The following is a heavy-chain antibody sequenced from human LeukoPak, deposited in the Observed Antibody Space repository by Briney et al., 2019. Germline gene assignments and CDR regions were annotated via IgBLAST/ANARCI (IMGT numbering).Heavy chain of an antibody. D-gene: IGHD3-3*01. Sequence: GGSLRLSCAASGFTVSSNYMSWVRQAPGKGLEWVSIIYSGGSTYYADSVKGRFTISRDNSKNTLYLQMNSLRAEDTAVYYCARAWSGTQYDVDYWGQGTLVTVSS. J-gene: IGHJ4*01. CDR3: ARAWSGTQYDVDY. CDR1: GFTVSSNY. V-gene: IGHV3-66*01. CDR2: IYSGGST.